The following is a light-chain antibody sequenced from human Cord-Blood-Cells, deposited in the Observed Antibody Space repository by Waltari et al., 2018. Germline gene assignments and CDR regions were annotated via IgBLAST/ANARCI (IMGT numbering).Light chain of an antibody. V-gene: IGKV2-28*01. Sequence: DIVMTKSPLSLPVTPGEPASISCRSSQSLLHSNGYNYLDWYLQKPGQATQILIYLGSDRASGVPDRFSGSGSGTDFTLKISRVEADDVGVYYCMQALQTPRTFGQGTKVEIK. CDR1: QSLLHSNGYNY. CDR3: MQALQTPRT. CDR2: LGS. J-gene: IGKJ1*01.